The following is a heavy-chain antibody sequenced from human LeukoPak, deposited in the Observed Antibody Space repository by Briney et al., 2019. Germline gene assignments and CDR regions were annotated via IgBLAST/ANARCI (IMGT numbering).Heavy chain of an antibody. CDR1: GGSISSYY. D-gene: IGHD6-13*01. CDR3: ARHGKEYGSSWYADYYYYMDV. V-gene: IGHV4-4*09. J-gene: IGHJ6*03. CDR2: IYTSGST. Sequence: SETLSLTCTVSGGSISSYYWSWIRQPPGKGLEWIGYIYTSGSTNYNPSLKSRITISVDTSKNQFSVKLSSVTAADTAVYYCARHGKEYGSSWYADYYYYMDVWGKGTTVTVSS.